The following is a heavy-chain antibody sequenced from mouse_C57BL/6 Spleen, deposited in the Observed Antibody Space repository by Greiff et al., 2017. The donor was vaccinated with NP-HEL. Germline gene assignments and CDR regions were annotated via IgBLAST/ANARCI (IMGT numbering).Heavy chain of an antibody. J-gene: IGHJ1*03. CDR1: GFTFSSYG. Sequence: EVQLVESGGDLVKPGGSLKLSCAASGFTFSSYGMSWVRQTPDKRLEWVATISSGGSYTYYPDSVKGRFTISRDNAKNTLYLQMSSLKSEDTAMYYCARHYGYDGYFDVWGTGTTVTVSS. D-gene: IGHD2-2*01. V-gene: IGHV5-6*01. CDR2: ISSGGSYT. CDR3: ARHYGYDGYFDV.